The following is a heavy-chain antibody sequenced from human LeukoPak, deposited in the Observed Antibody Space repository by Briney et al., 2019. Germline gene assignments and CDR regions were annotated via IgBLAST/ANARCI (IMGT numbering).Heavy chain of an antibody. CDR1: GGSFSGYY. CDR3: ARIRREQWPSRQRRGGWFDP. CDR2: INHSGST. J-gene: IGHJ5*02. Sequence: PSETLSLTCAVYGGSFSGYYWSWIRQPPGKGLEWIGEINHSGSTNYNPSLKSRVTISVDTSKNQFSLKLSSVTAADTAVYYCARIRREQWPSRQRRGGWFDPWGQGTPVTVSS. D-gene: IGHD6-19*01. V-gene: IGHV4-34*01.